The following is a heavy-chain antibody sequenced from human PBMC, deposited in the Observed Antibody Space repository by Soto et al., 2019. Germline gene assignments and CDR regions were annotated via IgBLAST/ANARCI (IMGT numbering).Heavy chain of an antibody. V-gene: IGHV1-69*12. CDR1: GGTFSSYV. D-gene: IGHD6-13*01. Sequence: QVQLVQSGAEVKKPGSSVKVSCKASGGTFSSYVIIWVRQAPGQGLEWMGGIIPMYGTVNYAQKFQGRVTITADESTSTGYMELSSLRSEDTAVYYCGRVRPYAAAAPGPAFDIWGQGTMVTVSS. CDR2: IIPMYGTV. J-gene: IGHJ3*02. CDR3: GRVRPYAAAAPGPAFDI.